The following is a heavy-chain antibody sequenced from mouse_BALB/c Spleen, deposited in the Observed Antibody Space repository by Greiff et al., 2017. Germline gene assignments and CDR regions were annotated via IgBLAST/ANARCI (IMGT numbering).Heavy chain of an antibody. CDR1: GFSLTSYG. V-gene: IGHV2-9*02. CDR3: ARDPMITTGFAY. D-gene: IGHD2-4*01. Sequence: QVQLKESGPGLVAPSQSLSITCTVSGFSLTSYGVHWVRQPPGKGLEWLGVIWAGGSTNYNSALMSRLSISKDNSKSQVFLKMISLQTDDTAMYYCARDPMITTGFAYWGQGTLVTVSA. CDR2: IWAGGST. J-gene: IGHJ3*01.